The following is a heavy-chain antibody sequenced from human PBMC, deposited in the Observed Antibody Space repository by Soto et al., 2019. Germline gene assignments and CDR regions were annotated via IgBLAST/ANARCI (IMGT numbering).Heavy chain of an antibody. CDR3: ARELRGLYYFDY. D-gene: IGHD4-17*01. CDR2: XNXGXGXT. V-gene: IGHV1-3*01. CDR1: EYTFASYT. J-gene: IGHJ4*02. Sequence: APVKVTWKAPEYTFASYTMRWVHQAPEQRLEXMGWXNXGXGXTXYXXXXQGRVTITRDTSASTAYMELSSLRSDHTAVYYCARELRGLYYFDYWGQGTLVTVSS.